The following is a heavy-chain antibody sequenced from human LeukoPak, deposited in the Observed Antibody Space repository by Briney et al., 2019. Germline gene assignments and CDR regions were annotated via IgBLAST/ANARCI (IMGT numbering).Heavy chain of an antibody. D-gene: IGHD3/OR15-3a*01. J-gene: IGHJ4*02. CDR3: ARQTGSGLFILP. CDR1: GVSISSSNSY. CDR2: IYYSGNT. Sequence: SSVTLSLTCTVSGVSISSSNSYWGWIRQHPGKGLEWIGSIYYSGNTYYNASLKSQVSISIDTSKNRFSLKLTSVTAADTAVYHCARQTGSGLFILPGGQGTLVTVSS. V-gene: IGHV4-39*01.